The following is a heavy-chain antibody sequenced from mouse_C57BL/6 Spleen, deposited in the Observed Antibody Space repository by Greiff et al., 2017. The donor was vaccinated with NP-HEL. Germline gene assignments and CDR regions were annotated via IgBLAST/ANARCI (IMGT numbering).Heavy chain of an antibody. CDR3: ASARSSGYNY. V-gene: IGHV14-2*01. D-gene: IGHD3-2*02. J-gene: IGHJ2*01. Sequence: VQLQQSGAELVQPGASVKLSCTASGFTINDYYMHLVKQRPEQGLEWIGRIDHEAGETQSTPNFQGKATITADTSSNTAYLQLSSLTSEDTAVYYCASARSSGYNYWGQGTTLTVSS. CDR1: GFTINDYY. CDR2: IDHEAGET.